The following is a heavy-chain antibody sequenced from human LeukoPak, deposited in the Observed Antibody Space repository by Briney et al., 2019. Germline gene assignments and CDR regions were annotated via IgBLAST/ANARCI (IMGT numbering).Heavy chain of an antibody. Sequence: ETLSLTCTVSGGSISSSSYYWGWVRQAPGKGLEWVANIRQDGSEKYYVDSVKGRFTIYRDHAKNSLYLQMNSLRDEDTAVYYCASVLSSAGTYSDYWGQGALVTVSS. CDR3: ASVLSSAGTYSDY. CDR1: GGSISSSSYY. V-gene: IGHV3-7*01. D-gene: IGHD6-13*01. CDR2: IRQDGSEK. J-gene: IGHJ4*02.